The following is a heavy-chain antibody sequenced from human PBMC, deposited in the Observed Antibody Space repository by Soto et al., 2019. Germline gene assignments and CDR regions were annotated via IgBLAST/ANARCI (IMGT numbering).Heavy chain of an antibody. D-gene: IGHD2-21*01. CDR3: AREPPGIVPFDI. J-gene: IGHJ3*02. CDR2: IYSGGIT. V-gene: IGHV3-66*01. CDR1: GFTVSSDY. Sequence: GGSLRLSCAASGFTVSSDYMSWVRQPPGKGLEWVSLIYSGGITYYADSVKGRFTISRDNSKNTVYLQMNSLRVEDTAMYYCAREPPGIVPFDIWGQGTMVTVSS.